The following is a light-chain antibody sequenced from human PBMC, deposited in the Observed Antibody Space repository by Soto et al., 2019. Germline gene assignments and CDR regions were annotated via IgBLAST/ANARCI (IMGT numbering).Light chain of an antibody. CDR3: ATWHDSFYV. J-gene: IGLJ1*01. Sequence: QAVVTQPPSASGTPGQRVTVSCSGSTSDIGTNAVNWFQHLPGSAPKLLIYTNNQRPSGVPDRFSASKSGTSASLAISGLQPEDEADYYCATWHDSFYVFGTGTKVTVL. V-gene: IGLV1-44*01. CDR1: TSDIGTNA. CDR2: TNN.